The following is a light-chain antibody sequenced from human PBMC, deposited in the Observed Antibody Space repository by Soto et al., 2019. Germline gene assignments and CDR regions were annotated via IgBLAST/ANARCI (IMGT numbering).Light chain of an antibody. CDR3: SSYPSSRTYV. CDR2: EVS. Sequence: QSVLTQPASVSGSPGQSITISCTGTSSDVGGYNYVSWYQQHPGKAPKLMIYEVSNRPSGVSNRFSGSKSGNTASLTISGLQAEDEADYYCSSYPSSRTYVFGPGTKVTV. J-gene: IGLJ1*01. CDR1: SSDVGGYNY. V-gene: IGLV2-14*01.